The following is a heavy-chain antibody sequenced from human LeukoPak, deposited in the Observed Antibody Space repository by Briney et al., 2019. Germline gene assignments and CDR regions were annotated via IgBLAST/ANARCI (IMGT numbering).Heavy chain of an antibody. Sequence: PSETLSLTCAVYGGSFSGYYWSWIRQPPGKGLEWIGEINHSGSTNYNPSLKSRVTISVDTSKNQFSLKLSSVTAADTAVYYCARALFEFDYYYMDVWGKGTTVTISS. CDR3: ARALFEFDYYYMDV. V-gene: IGHV4-34*01. J-gene: IGHJ6*03. D-gene: IGHD3-10*01. CDR1: GGSFSGYY. CDR2: INHSGST.